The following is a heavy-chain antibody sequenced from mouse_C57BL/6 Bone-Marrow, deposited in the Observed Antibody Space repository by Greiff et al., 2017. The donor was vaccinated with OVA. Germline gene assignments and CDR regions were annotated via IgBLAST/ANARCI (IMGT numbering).Heavy chain of an antibody. J-gene: IGHJ3*01. V-gene: IGHV1-50*01. Sequence: QVQLQQPGAELVKPGASVKLSCKASGYTFTSYWMQWVKQRPGQGLEWIGEIDPSDGSTNYNQKFKGKATLTVDTSSSTAYMQLSSQTSEDSAVYYCARGDDYDGAWFAYWGQGTLVTVSA. D-gene: IGHD2-4*01. CDR1: GYTFTSYW. CDR3: ARGDDYDGAWFAY. CDR2: IDPSDGST.